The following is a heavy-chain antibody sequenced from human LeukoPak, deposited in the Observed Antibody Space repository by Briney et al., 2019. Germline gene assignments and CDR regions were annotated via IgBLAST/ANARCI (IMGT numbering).Heavy chain of an antibody. D-gene: IGHD3-22*01. CDR3: ATDISLSSGYVY. J-gene: IGHJ4*02. CDR1: GYTLTELS. Sequence: ASVTVSCKVSGYTLTELSMHWVRQAPGKGLEWMGGFDPEDGETIYAQKFQGRVTMTEDTSTDTAYMELSSLRSEDTAVYYCATDISLSSGYVYWGQGTLVTVSS. V-gene: IGHV1-24*01. CDR2: FDPEDGET.